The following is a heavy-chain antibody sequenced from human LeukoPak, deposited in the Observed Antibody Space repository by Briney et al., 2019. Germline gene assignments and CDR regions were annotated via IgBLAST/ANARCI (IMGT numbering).Heavy chain of an antibody. D-gene: IGHD3-22*01. J-gene: IGHJ4*02. CDR2: INPNSGGT. CDR1: GYTFTGYY. Sequence: GASVKVSCRASGYTFTGYYMHWMRQAPGQGLEWMGWINPNSGGTNYAQKFQGRVTMTRDTSISTAYMELSRLRSDDTAVYYCARTLRISITMIVVALGYWGQGTLVTVSS. CDR3: ARTLRISITMIVVALGY. V-gene: IGHV1-2*02.